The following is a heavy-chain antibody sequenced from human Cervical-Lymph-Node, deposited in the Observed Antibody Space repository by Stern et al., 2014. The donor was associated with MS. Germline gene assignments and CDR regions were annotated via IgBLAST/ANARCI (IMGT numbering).Heavy chain of an antibody. J-gene: IGHJ6*02. Sequence: QVQLVESGAEVKKPGSSVKVSCKASGGTFSSYAISWVRQAPGPGLELMGGIIPIYGTANYEKKFQGRVTITADESTSTAYMELSSLRYEDTAVYYCARRGYFDWDNGMDVWGQGTTVTVSS. D-gene: IGHD3-9*01. V-gene: IGHV1-69*01. CDR2: IIPIYGTA. CDR1: GGTFSSYA. CDR3: ARRGYFDWDNGMDV.